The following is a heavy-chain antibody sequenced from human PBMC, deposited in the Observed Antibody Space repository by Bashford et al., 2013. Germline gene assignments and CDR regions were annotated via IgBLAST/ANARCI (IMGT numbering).Heavy chain of an antibody. D-gene: IGHD3-10*01. CDR2: ISGSSGST. CDR3: ARGGWGTPIDY. J-gene: IGHJ4*02. V-gene: IGHV3-23*01. Sequence: GSLRLSCAASGFIFDNFAMSWVRQAPGKGLEWVSAISGSSGSTYYADSVKGRFTISRDNAKNSLYLQMNSLKAEDTAVYYCARGGWGTPIDYWGQGILVTVSS. CDR1: GFIFDNFA.